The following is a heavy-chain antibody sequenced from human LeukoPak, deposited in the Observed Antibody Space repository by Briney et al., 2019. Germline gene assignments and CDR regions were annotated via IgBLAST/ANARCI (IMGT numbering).Heavy chain of an antibody. Sequence: SETLSLTCTVSGGSISSSSYYWGWIRQPPGKGLEWIGSIYYSGSTYYNPSLKSRVTISVDTSKNQFSLKLSSVTAADTAVYYCARRVSLRSIITIFGVVGFDPWGQGTLVTVSS. CDR2: IYYSGST. D-gene: IGHD3-3*01. V-gene: IGHV4-39*01. J-gene: IGHJ5*02. CDR1: GGSISSSSYY. CDR3: ARRVSLRSIITIFGVVGFDP.